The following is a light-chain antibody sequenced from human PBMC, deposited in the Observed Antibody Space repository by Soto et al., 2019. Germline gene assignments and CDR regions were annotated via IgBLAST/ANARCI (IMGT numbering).Light chain of an antibody. V-gene: IGKV1-8*01. CDR2: AAS. CDR3: KQYYSYPWT. Sequence: AIRMTQSPSSLSASTGDSVTITCRASQGISSYLAWYQQKPGKAPKLLIYAASTVQSGVPSRFSGSGSGTDFTLTISCLQSEDFATYYGKQYYSYPWTFGQGTKVDIK. J-gene: IGKJ1*01. CDR1: QGISSY.